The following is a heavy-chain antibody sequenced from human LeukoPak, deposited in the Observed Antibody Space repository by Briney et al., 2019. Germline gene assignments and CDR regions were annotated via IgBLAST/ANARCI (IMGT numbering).Heavy chain of an antibody. CDR1: GGTFSSYA. D-gene: IGHD3-10*01. CDR3: ASGITMVRGVIKGPHYLDY. V-gene: IGHV1-69*05. J-gene: IGHJ4*02. CDR2: IIPIFGTA. Sequence: SVKVSCKASGGTFSSYAISWVRQAPGQGLEWMGGIIPIFGTANYAQKFQGRVTITTDESTSTAYMELSSLRSEDTAVYYCASGITMVRGVIKGPHYLDYGSQGTLVTVSS.